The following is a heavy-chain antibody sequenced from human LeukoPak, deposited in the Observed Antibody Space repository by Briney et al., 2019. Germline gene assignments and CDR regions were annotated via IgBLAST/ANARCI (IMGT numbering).Heavy chain of an antibody. CDR2: IYTSGST. D-gene: IGHD5-12*01. CDR3: ARGGYSGYDY. Sequence: PSETLSLTCTVSGGSISSGSYYWSWIRQPAGKGLEWIGRIYTSGSTNYNPSLKSRVTISVDTSKNQFSLKLSSTAADTAVYYCARGGYSGYDYWGQGTLVTASS. J-gene: IGHJ4*02. V-gene: IGHV4-61*02. CDR1: GGSISSGSYY.